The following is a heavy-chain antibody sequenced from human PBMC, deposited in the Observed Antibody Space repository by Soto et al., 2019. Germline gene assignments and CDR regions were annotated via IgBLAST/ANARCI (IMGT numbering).Heavy chain of an antibody. V-gene: IGHV1-3*01. D-gene: IGHD5-18*01. CDR2: INAGNGNT. CDR1: GYTFTSYA. Sequence: GASVKVSCKASGYTFTSYAMHWVRQAPGQRLEWMGWINAGNGNTKYSQKFQGRVTITRDTSASTAYMELSSLRSEDTAVYYCARGKRIQLWTSGNWFDPWGQGTLVTVSS. J-gene: IGHJ5*02. CDR3: ARGKRIQLWTSGNWFDP.